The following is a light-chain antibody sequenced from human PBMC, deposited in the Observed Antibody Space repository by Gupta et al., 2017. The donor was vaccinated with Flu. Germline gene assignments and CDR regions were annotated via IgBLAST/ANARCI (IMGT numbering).Light chain of an antibody. J-gene: IGLJ3*02. CDR3: QSYDVSLREV. V-gene: IGLV1-40*01. Sequence: SSSKIGAGDGVPCDLQLPGTAPKLLIYGNNNRPSGVSDRFSGSKSGTSASLAITGLQAEDEADYYGQSYDVSLREVFGGGTKLTVL. CDR2: GNN. CDR1: SSKIGAGDG.